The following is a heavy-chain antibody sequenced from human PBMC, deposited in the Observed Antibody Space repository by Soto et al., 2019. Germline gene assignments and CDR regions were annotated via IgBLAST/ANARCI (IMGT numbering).Heavy chain of an antibody. CDR2: IYSGGST. CDR1: AFTVSDAY. V-gene: IGHV3-66*01. D-gene: IGHD3-10*01. J-gene: IGHJ4*02. Sequence: EVQLVESGGGLVQPGGSLRLSCAVSAFTVSDAYLSWVRQAPGKGLEWVSIIYSGGSTYYADSVKGRFTISRDNSKNTLYLQMNSLRAEDTAVYNCAAYGSGSYYRAFDYWGQGTLVTVSS. CDR3: AAYGSGSYYRAFDY.